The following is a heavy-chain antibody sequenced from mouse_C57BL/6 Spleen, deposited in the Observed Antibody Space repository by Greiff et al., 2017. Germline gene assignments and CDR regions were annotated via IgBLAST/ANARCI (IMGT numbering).Heavy chain of an antibody. V-gene: IGHV1-15*01. D-gene: IGHD5-1*01. CDR2: IDPETGGT. J-gene: IGHJ1*03. Sequence: QVQLKESGAELVRPGASVTLSCKASGYTFTDYEMHWVKQTPVHGLEWIGAIDPETGGTAYNQKFKGKAILTADKSSSTAYMELRSLTSEDSAVYYCTRSVLTWYFDVWGTGTTVTVSS. CDR1: GYTFTDYE. CDR3: TRSVLTWYFDV.